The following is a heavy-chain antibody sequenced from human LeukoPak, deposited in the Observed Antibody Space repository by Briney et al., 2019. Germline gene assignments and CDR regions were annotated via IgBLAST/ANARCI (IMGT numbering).Heavy chain of an antibody. Sequence: GGSLRLSCVGSGFTFARHSMNWVRQAPGKGLEWISYISSSSSHIYYSDSVKGRFTISRDNAENSVYLQMKSLRAEDTAIYYCAKVTGDYYDTSGAFDYWGQGTLVTVSS. CDR3: AKVTGDYYDTSGAFDY. D-gene: IGHD3-22*01. V-gene: IGHV3-48*01. CDR1: GFTFARHS. J-gene: IGHJ4*02. CDR2: ISSSSSHI.